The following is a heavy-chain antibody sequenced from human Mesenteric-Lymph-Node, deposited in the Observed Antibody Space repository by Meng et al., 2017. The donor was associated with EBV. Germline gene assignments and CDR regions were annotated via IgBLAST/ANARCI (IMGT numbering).Heavy chain of an antibody. CDR1: GGTFTSYA. V-gene: IGHV1-69*06. CDR3: ARDSGAIAAAGNFDY. Sequence: LVESGAEVKKPGSSVKVSCKASGGTFTSYAFSWVRQAPGQGLEWMGGVIPIFGTAKYAQKFQGRVTITADKSTTTAYMDLSNLRSEDTAVYYCARDSGAIAAAGNFDYWGQGTLVTVSS. D-gene: IGHD6-13*01. J-gene: IGHJ4*02. CDR2: VIPIFGTA.